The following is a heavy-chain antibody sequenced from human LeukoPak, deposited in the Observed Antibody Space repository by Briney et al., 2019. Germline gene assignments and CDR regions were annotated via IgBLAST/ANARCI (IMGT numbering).Heavy chain of an antibody. D-gene: IGHD5-12*01. CDR1: GFTFSSYD. CDR3: ANPQSRGYDYLDY. Sequence: GGSLRLSCAASGFTFSSYDMNWVRQAPGKGLEWVSYISSGNPTIYYADSVKGRFTISRDNAKNTLYLQMNSLRGDDTAVYYCANPQSRGYDYLDYWGHGTLVTVSS. V-gene: IGHV3-48*03. CDR2: ISSGNPTI. J-gene: IGHJ4*01.